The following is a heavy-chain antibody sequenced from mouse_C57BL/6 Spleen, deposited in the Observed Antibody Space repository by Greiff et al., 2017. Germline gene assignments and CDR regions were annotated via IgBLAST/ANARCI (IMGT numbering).Heavy chain of an antibody. D-gene: IGHD3-3*01. CDR1: GYTFTDYY. CDR3: ARGGPGAMDY. CDR2: INPYNGGT. Sequence: VQLKQSGPVLVKPGASVKMSCKASGYTFTDYYMNWVKQSHGKSLEWIGVINPYNGGTSYNQKFKGKATLTVDKSSSTAYMELNSLTSEDSAVYYCARGGPGAMDYWGQGTSVTVSS. J-gene: IGHJ4*01. V-gene: IGHV1-19*01.